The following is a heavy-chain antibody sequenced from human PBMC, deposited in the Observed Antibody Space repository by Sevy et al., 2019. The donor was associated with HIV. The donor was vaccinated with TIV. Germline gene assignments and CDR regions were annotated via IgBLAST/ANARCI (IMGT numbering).Heavy chain of an antibody. CDR1: GLTPSTYG. Sequence: GGSLRLSCAASGLTPSTYGIHWVRQAPGKGLEWVAVIGYDGNNKFYADSVKGRFTISRANAKNLLFLQMNNLWVEDTAIYYCARDFTIFGVVSGIDYWGQGNLVTVSS. CDR2: IGYDGNNK. CDR3: ARDFTIFGVVSGIDY. V-gene: IGHV3-33*01. D-gene: IGHD3-3*01. J-gene: IGHJ4*01.